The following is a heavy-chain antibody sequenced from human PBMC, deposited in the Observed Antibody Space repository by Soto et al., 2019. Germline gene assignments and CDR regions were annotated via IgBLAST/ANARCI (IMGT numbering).Heavy chain of an antibody. J-gene: IGHJ4*02. D-gene: IGHD3-3*01. CDR3: AKDAYLRTPFWSGYSTPDY. CDR2: ITSDGSNK. Sequence: PGGSLRLSCAASGFTFTSYGMHWVRQAPGKGLEWVAFITSDGSNKYYADSVKGRFTISRDNSEKTFYLQMSSLRVEDTAVYSCAKDAYLRTPFWSGYSTPDYWGRGTLVTSPQ. V-gene: IGHV3-30*18. CDR1: GFTFTSYG.